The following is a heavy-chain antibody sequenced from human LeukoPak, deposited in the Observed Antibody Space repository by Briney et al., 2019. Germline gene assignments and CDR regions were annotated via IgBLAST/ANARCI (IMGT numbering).Heavy chain of an antibody. CDR2: IIPIFGTA. Sequence: SVEVSCKASGGTFSSYAISWMRQAPGQGLEWMGGIIPIFGTANYAQKFQGRVTITADESTSTAYMELSSLRSEDTTVYYCARAYYYDSSGYYGYYYYGMDVWGQGTTVTVSS. CDR3: ARAYYYDSSGYYGYYYYGMDV. CDR1: GGTFSSYA. D-gene: IGHD3-22*01. V-gene: IGHV1-69*13. J-gene: IGHJ6*02.